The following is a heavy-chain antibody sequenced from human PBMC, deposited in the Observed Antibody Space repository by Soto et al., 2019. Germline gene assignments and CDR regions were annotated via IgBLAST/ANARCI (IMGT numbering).Heavy chain of an antibody. CDR1: GFSFTSYW. D-gene: IGHD6-13*01. CDR2: IYPGDSDT. CDR3: ARLSGSSSSDYYGMDV. Sequence: GESLKISCKGSGFSFTSYWIGWVRQTPGKGLEWMGIIYPGDSDTRYSPSFQGQVTISADKSISTAYLQWSSLKASDTAVYYCARLSGSSSSDYYGMDVWGQGTTVTV. V-gene: IGHV5-51*01. J-gene: IGHJ6*02.